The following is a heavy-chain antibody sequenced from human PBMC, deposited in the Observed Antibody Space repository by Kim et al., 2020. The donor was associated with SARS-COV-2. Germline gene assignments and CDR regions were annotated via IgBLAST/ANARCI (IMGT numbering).Heavy chain of an antibody. CDR1: GFTFSDYY. D-gene: IGHD3-10*01. CDR2: ISSSTSYT. Sequence: GGSLRLSCAASGFTFSDYYMSWIRQAPGKGLEWVSYISSSTSYTNYADSVKGRFTISRDNAKNSLYLQMNSLRAEDTAVYYCARDTPYYYGPGSYYWFDPWGQGTLVTVSS. V-gene: IGHV3-11*06. CDR3: ARDTPYYYGPGSYYWFDP. J-gene: IGHJ5*02.